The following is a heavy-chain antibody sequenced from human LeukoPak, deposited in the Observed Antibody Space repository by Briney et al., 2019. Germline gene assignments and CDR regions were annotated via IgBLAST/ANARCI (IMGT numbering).Heavy chain of an antibody. V-gene: IGHV3-23*01. Sequence: PGGALRLSCAASGFTFSSYAMSWVRQAPGKGVEWVSAISGSGGSTYYADSVKGRFTISRDNSKNTLYLQMPSLRAEDTAVYYCAKDPNSGYDWGQYYFDYWGQGTLVTVSS. CDR1: GFTFSSYA. CDR3: AKDPNSGYDWGQYYFDY. CDR2: ISGSGGST. J-gene: IGHJ4*02. D-gene: IGHD5-12*01.